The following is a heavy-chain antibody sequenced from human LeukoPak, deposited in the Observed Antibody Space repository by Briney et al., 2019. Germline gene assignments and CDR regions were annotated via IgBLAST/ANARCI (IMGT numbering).Heavy chain of an antibody. CDR2: IIPIFGTA. V-gene: IGHV1-69*05. CDR3: ARGVLRYFDWLLRSLDY. Sequence: SVKVSCXASGGTFSSYAISWVRQAPGQGLEWMGGIIPIFGTANYAQKFQGRVTITTDESTSTAYMELSSLRSEDTAVYYCARGVLRYFDWLLRSLDYWGQGTLVTVSS. J-gene: IGHJ4*02. D-gene: IGHD3-9*01. CDR1: GGTFSSYA.